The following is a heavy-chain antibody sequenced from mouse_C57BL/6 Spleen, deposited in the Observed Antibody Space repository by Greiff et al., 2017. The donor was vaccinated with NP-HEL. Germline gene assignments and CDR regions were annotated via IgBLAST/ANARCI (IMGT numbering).Heavy chain of an antibody. CDR1: GYTFTSYW. J-gene: IGHJ1*03. CDR2: IDPSDSET. CDR3: AREYYGSSRYFDV. D-gene: IGHD1-1*01. V-gene: IGHV1-52*01. Sequence: QVQLQQSGAELVRPGSSVKLSCKASGYTFTSYWMHWVKQRPIQGLEWIGNIDPSDSETHYNQKFKDKATLTVDKSSSTAYMQLSSLTSEDSAVYYCAREYYGSSRYFDVWGTGTTVTVSS.